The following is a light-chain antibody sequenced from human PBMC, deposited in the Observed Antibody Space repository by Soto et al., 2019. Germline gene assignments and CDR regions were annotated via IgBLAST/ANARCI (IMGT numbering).Light chain of an antibody. CDR1: SSDVGGYNY. V-gene: IGLV2-11*01. CDR3: CSYAGSYTLV. Sequence: QSALTQPRSVSGSPGQSVTISCTGTSSDVGGYNYVSWYQQHPGKAPKLMIYDVSKRPSGVPDRFSGSKSGNTASLTISGIQAEDEADYYCCSYAGSYTLVFGGGTPLTVL. J-gene: IGLJ3*02. CDR2: DVS.